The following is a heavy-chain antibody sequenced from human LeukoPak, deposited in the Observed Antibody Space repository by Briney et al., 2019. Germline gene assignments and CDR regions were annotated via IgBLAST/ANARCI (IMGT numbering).Heavy chain of an antibody. V-gene: IGHV1-18*01. CDR3: ARDTDYYDSSDAFDI. Sequence: GASVKVSCKASGYTFTSYGISWVRQAPGQGLEWMGWISAYNGNTNYAQKLQGRVTMTTDTSTSTAYMELRSLRSDDTAVYYCARDTDYYDSSDAFDIWGQGTMVTVSS. D-gene: IGHD3-22*01. CDR2: ISAYNGNT. J-gene: IGHJ3*02. CDR1: GYTFTSYG.